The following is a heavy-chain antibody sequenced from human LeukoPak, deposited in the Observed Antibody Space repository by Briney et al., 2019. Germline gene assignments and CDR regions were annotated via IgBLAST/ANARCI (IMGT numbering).Heavy chain of an antibody. CDR2: IYYNGMS. CDR3: ARESPENGSWSPSFDF. J-gene: IGHJ4*02. Sequence: PSQTLSLTYTVSCDSVSNYYCSWIRLPPRNGLECIVYIYYNGMSNYNHSLKSRVAISVDTSKNQFSLKLSSVTAADTAFYYCARESPENGSWSPSFDFWGQGTLVTVSS. CDR1: CDSVSNYY. D-gene: IGHD3-10*01. V-gene: IGHV4-59*02.